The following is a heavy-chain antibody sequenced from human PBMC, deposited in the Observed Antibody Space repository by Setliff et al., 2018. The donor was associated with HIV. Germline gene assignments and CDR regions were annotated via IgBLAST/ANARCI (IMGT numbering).Heavy chain of an antibody. CDR3: APWRGIFETSGYYRY. J-gene: IGHJ4*02. CDR2: ISYDGRNE. V-gene: IGHV3-30*04. Sequence: GGSLRLSCAASGFTFSSYAMHWVRQAPGKGLEWVVVISYDGRNEYYADSVRGRFTVSRNNSKNTLHLQMNSLRPEDTAVYYCAPWRGIFETSGYYRYWGQGTPVTVSS. CDR1: GFTFSSYA. D-gene: IGHD3-3*01.